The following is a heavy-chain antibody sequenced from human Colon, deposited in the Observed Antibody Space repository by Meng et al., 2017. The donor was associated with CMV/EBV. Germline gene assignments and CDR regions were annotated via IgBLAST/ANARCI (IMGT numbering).Heavy chain of an antibody. Sequence: GESLKISCAASGFTVSSNYISWVRQAPGKGLEWVSVIYAGGTSADYADSVKGRFTISRENSKNMLYLQMNSVRVEDTAVYYCAKEMVPAAPTGCFDPWGQGTLVTVSS. J-gene: IGHJ5*02. V-gene: IGHV3-23*03. D-gene: IGHD2-2*01. CDR3: AKEMVPAAPTGCFDP. CDR2: IYAGGTSA. CDR1: GFTVSSNY.